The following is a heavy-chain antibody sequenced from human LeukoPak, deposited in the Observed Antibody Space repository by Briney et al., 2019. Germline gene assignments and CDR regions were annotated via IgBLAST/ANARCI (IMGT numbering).Heavy chain of an antibody. J-gene: IGHJ6*03. V-gene: IGHV4-34*01. CDR1: GGSFSGYY. Sequence: SETLSLTCAVYGGSFSGYYWSWIRQPPGKGLEWIGEINHSGSTNYNPSLKSRVTISVDTSKNQFSLKLSSVTAADTAVYYCARGVYSSSPGVYYYYYYMDVGGKGTTVTVSS. D-gene: IGHD6-6*01. CDR2: INHSGST. CDR3: ARGVYSSSPGVYYYYYYMDV.